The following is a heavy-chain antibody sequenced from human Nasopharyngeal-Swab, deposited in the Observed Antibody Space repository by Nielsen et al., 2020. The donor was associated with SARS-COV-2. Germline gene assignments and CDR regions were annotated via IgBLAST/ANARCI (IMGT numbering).Heavy chain of an antibody. J-gene: IGHJ5*02. CDR1: GFTFSSYA. CDR2: LSYDGSNK. CDR3: ARNDFWSGYYMSWFDP. D-gene: IGHD3-3*01. V-gene: IGHV3-30-3*01. Sequence: GGSLRLSCAASGFTFSSYAMHWVRQAPGKGLEWVAVLSYDGSNKYYADSVKGRFTISRDNSKNTLYLQMNSLRAEDTAVYYCARNDFWSGYYMSWFDPWGQGTLVTVSS.